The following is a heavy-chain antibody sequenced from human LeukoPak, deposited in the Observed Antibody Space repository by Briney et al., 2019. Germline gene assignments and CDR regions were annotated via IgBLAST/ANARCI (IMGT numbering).Heavy chain of an antibody. Sequence: PGGPLRLSCAASGLTFSSYWWSWFRKPPGKGLEWVANIKQDGSEKYYVDSVKGRFTISRDNAKNSLYLQMNSLRAEDTALYYCARGGRITDYWGQGTLVTVSS. J-gene: IGHJ4*02. CDR3: ARGGRITDY. D-gene: IGHD3-16*01. CDR1: GLTFSSYW. CDR2: IKQDGSEK. V-gene: IGHV3-7*03.